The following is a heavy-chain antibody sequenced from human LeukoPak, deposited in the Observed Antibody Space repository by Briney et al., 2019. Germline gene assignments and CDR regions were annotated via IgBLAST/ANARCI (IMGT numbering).Heavy chain of an antibody. V-gene: IGHV3-23*01. J-gene: IGHJ4*02. CDR3: AEDYDILTGYYIG. D-gene: IGHD3-9*01. Sequence: PGGSLRLSCAASGFTFGSFSMSWVRQAPGKGLEWVSVISGSGETTFYADSVRGRFTISRDNSKNTLYLQMNSLRAEDTAVYYCAEDYDILTGYYIGWGQGTLVTVSS. CDR1: GFTFGSFS. CDR2: ISGSGETT.